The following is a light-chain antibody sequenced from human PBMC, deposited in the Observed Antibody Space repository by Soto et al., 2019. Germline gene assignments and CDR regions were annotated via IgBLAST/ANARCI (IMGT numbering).Light chain of an antibody. CDR2: EVN. CDR3: SSYTSSTTRV. CDR1: SSDVGGYNY. J-gene: IGLJ3*02. V-gene: IGLV2-14*01. Sequence: QSALTQPASVSGSPGQSITISCTGTSSDVGGYNYVSWYQHHPGKAPKLMIYEVNNRPSGVSDRFSASKSGNTASLTISGLQAEDEADYYCSSYTSSTTRVFGGGTKLTVL.